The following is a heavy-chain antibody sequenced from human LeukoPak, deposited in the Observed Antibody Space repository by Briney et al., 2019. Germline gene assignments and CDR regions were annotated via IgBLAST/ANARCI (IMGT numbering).Heavy chain of an antibody. CDR1: GFTFDDYT. CDR2: ISWDGGST. V-gene: IGHV3-43*01. CDR3: AKERSSSSYGYYYGMDV. J-gene: IGHJ6*02. D-gene: IGHD6-6*01. Sequence: GSLRLSCAASGFTFDDYTMHWVRQAPGKGLEWVSLISWDGGSTYYADSVKGRFTISRDNSKNSLYLQMNSLRTEDTALYYCAKERSSSSYGYYYGMDVRGQGTTVTVSS.